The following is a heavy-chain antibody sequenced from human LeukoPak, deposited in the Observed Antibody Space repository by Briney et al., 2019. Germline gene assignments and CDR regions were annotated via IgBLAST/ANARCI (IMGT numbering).Heavy chain of an antibody. D-gene: IGHD6-19*01. J-gene: IGHJ4*02. V-gene: IGHV4-59*01. Sequence: SETLSLTCTVSGGSFSGYYWSWLRQPPGKGLEWIGYIYYSGSTNYNPSLKSRVTISVDTSKNRFSLKLSSVTAADTAVYYCARGGVAGPVDYWGQGTLVTVSS. CDR2: IYYSGST. CDR3: ARGGVAGPVDY. CDR1: GGSFSGYY.